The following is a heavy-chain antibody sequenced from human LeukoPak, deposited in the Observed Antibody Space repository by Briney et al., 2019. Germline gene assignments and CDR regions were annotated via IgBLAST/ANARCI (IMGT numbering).Heavy chain of an antibody. D-gene: IGHD5-24*01. J-gene: IGHJ5*02. CDR2: IYTSGST. CDR1: GGSISSYY. Sequence: SETLSLTCTVPGGSISSYYWSWIRQPAGKGLEWIGRIYTSGSTNYNPSLKSRVTMSVDTSKNQFSLKLSSVTAADTAVYYCARDNSVRDEAWWFNPWGQGTLVTVSS. CDR3: ARDNSVRDEAWWFNP. V-gene: IGHV4-4*07.